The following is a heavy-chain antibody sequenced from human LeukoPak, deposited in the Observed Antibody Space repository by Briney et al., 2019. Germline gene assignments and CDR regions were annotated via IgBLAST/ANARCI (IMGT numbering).Heavy chain of an antibody. CDR3: ARYLVEGAAGTIDY. D-gene: IGHD6-13*01. CDR1: GGSFSGYY. V-gene: IGHV4-34*01. Sequence: SGTLSLTCAVSGGSFSGYYWSWIRQPPGKGLEWIGEINHSGSTNYNPSLKSRVTISVDTSKNQFSLKLSSVTAADTAVYYCARYLVEGAAGTIDYWGQGTLVTVSS. J-gene: IGHJ4*02. CDR2: INHSGST.